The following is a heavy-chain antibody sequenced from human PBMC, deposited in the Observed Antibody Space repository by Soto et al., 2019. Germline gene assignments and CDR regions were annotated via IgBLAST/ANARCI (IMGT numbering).Heavy chain of an antibody. CDR1: GFTFSSYW. CDR2: IKQDGSEK. Sequence: GGSLRLSCAASGFTFSSYWMSWVRQAPGKGLEWVANIKQDGSEKYYVDSVKGRFTISRDNAKNSLYLQMNSLRAEDTAVYYCARDDCSGGSCHNFDYWGQGTLVTVSS. D-gene: IGHD2-15*01. CDR3: ARDDCSGGSCHNFDY. J-gene: IGHJ4*02. V-gene: IGHV3-7*01.